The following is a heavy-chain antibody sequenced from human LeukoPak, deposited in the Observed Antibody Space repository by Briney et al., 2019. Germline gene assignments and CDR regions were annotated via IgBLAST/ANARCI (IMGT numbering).Heavy chain of an antibody. CDR1: GFTFSSYW. CDR3: AKIYSGYYDSSGYTAY. CDR2: IKEDGSEE. Sequence: GGSLRLSCAASGFTFSSYWMTWVRQAPGKGLECVANIKEDGSEEYYVDSVKGRFSISRDNAKNTLYLQMNSLGAEDTAVYYCAKIYSGYYDSSGYTAYWGQGTLVTVSS. V-gene: IGHV3-7*03. D-gene: IGHD3-22*01. J-gene: IGHJ4*02.